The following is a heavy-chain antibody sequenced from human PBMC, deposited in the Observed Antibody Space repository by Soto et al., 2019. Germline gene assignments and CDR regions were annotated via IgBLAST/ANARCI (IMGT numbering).Heavy chain of an antibody. Sequence: QLQLQESGPGLVKPSETLSLTCTVSGGSISSSSYYWGWIRQPPGKGLEWIGSIYYSGSTYYHPSLKSRVSISVDTSKTKFSLKLSSVTAADKAVSDCARHALVATIFCYLDYWGQGTLVTVSS. CDR2: IYYSGST. CDR1: GGSISSSSYY. J-gene: IGHJ4*02. CDR3: ARHALVATIFCYLDY. V-gene: IGHV4-39*01. D-gene: IGHD5-12*01.